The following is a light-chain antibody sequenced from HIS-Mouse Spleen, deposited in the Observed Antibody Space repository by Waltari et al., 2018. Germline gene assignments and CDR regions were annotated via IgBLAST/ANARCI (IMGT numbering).Light chain of an antibody. J-gene: IGLJ1*01. Sequence: QSVLTQPPSASGTPGQRFTISCSGSSSNIGSNTVNWYQQLPGTAPKLLIYSNKPRPSGVPDRFSGSKSGTSASLAISGLQSEDEADYYCAAWDDSLNGYVFGTGTKVTVL. V-gene: IGLV1-44*01. CDR2: SNK. CDR3: AAWDDSLNGYV. CDR1: SSNIGSNT.